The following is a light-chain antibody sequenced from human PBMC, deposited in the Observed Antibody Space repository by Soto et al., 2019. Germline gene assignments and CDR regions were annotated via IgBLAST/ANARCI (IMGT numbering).Light chain of an antibody. CDR3: LQHNTYPFT. Sequence: DIQMTQPPSSLSASVGDRVTITCRASQDIRNDVGWYQQKAGKAPKRLIFAASSLHSGVPSRFSGSRSGTEFTLTIASLQPEDFATYYCLQHNTYPFTFGGGTKVEFK. CDR1: QDIRND. V-gene: IGKV1-17*01. J-gene: IGKJ4*01. CDR2: AAS.